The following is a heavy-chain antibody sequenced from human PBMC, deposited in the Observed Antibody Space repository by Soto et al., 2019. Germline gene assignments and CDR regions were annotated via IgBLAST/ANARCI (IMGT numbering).Heavy chain of an antibody. CDR2: VFYSGTT. Sequence: PXETRSLTCLVSGCSITDYYWSWIRQAPGKGLEWIGFVFYSGTTNYNPSLKSRVTLSIDTSKNEFSLTLTSVTAADTAVYYCARRSDYFDHWGQGALVTVSS. CDR1: GCSITDYY. J-gene: IGHJ1*01. V-gene: IGHV4-59*01. CDR3: ARRSDYFDH.